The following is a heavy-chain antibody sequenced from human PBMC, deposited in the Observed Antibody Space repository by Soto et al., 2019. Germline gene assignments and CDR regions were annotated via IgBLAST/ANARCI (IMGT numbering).Heavy chain of an antibody. J-gene: IGHJ6*03. CDR1: GFTFSSYW. CDR3: ARVPRGYCSSTSCPLPLYYYYYMDV. D-gene: IGHD2-2*01. Sequence: EVQLVESGGGLVQPGGSLRLSCAASGFTFSSYWMSWVRQAPGKGLEWVANIKQDGSEKYYVDSVKGRFTISRDNAKNSLYLQMNSLRAEDTAVYYCARVPRGYCSSTSCPLPLYYYYYMDVWGKGTTVTVSS. CDR2: IKQDGSEK. V-gene: IGHV3-7*01.